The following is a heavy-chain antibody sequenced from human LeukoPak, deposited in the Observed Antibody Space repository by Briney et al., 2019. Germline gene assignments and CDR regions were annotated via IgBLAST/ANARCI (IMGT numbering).Heavy chain of an antibody. CDR2: MNPNSGNT. D-gene: IGHD6-13*01. CDR3: ARGIAAAGYYYYYYMDV. Sequence: GASVKVSCKASGYTFTSYDINWVRQATGQGLEWMGWMNPNSGNTGYAQKFQGRVTITRNTSISTAYIELSSLRSEDTAVYYCARGIAAAGYYYYYYMDVWGKGTTVTVSS. V-gene: IGHV1-8*03. CDR1: GYTFTSYD. J-gene: IGHJ6*03.